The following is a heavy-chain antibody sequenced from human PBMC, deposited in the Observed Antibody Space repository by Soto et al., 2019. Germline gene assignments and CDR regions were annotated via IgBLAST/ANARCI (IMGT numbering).Heavy chain of an antibody. D-gene: IGHD3-9*01. Sequence: GGSLRLSCAASGFTFSDYYMSWIRQAPGKGLEWVSYISSSSSYTNYADSVKGRFTISRDNAKNPLYLQMNSLRAEDTAVYYCASELRYFDWPLPSSDYWGQGTLVTVSS. V-gene: IGHV3-11*05. J-gene: IGHJ4*02. CDR2: ISSSSSYT. CDR1: GFTFSDYY. CDR3: ASELRYFDWPLPSSDY.